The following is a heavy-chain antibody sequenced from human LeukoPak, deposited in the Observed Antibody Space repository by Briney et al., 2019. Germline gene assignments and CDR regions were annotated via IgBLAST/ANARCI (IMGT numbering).Heavy chain of an antibody. CDR2: VYYSGST. V-gene: IGHV4-39*07. Sequence: GSLRLSCAASGFTFSSYWMSWVRQAPGKGLEWIGSVYYSGSTYYNPSLKSRVTISVDTSKNQFSLKLSSVTAADTAVYYCARPYYDSSGYHDAFDIWGQGTMVTVSS. D-gene: IGHD3-22*01. CDR3: ARPYYDSSGYHDAFDI. CDR1: GFTFSSYW. J-gene: IGHJ3*02.